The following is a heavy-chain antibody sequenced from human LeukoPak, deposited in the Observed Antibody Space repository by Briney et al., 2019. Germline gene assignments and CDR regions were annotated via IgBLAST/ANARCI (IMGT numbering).Heavy chain of an antibody. CDR1: GGSISSYY. V-gene: IGHV4-59*01. J-gene: IGHJ4*02. CDR2: IYYSGST. Sequence: PSETLSLTCTVSGGSISSYYWSWIRQPPGKGLEWIGYIYYSGSTNYNPSLKSRVTISVDTSKNQFSLKLSSVTAADTAVYYCARVSIAAAGSEFDYWGQGTLVTVSS. D-gene: IGHD6-13*01. CDR3: ARVSIAAAGSEFDY.